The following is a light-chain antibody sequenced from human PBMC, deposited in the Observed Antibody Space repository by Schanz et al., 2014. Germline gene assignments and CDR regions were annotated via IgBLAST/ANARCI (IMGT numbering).Light chain of an antibody. V-gene: IGLV1-40*01. Sequence: QSVLTQPPSVSGAPGQRVTISCTGSSSNIGAGYDVHWYQQLPGTAPKLLIFANHNRASGVPDRFSGSKSGASASLAISGLQSEDEADYYCAAWDDSLDAHYVFGTGTKLTVL. CDR3: AAWDDSLDAHYV. CDR2: ANH. CDR1: SSNIGAGYD. J-gene: IGLJ1*01.